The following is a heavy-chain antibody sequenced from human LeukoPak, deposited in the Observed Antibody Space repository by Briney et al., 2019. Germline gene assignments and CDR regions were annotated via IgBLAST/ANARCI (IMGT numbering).Heavy chain of an antibody. CDR1: RFYFANYA. Sequence: PGGSLRLSCAASRFYFANYAMSWVRQAPGKGLEWVSATVGGGSPNTYHADSVKGRFTISRDNSKNTLFLQMNSLRAEDTAIYYCTKAPIVSCSGAFCYPFDSWGQGTLVTVSS. J-gene: IGHJ4*02. V-gene: IGHV3-23*01. CDR2: TVGGGSPNT. D-gene: IGHD2-15*01. CDR3: TKAPIVSCSGAFCYPFDS.